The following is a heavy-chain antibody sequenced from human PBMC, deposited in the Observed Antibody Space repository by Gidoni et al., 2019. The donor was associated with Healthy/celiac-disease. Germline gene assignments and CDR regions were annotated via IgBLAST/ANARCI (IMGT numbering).Heavy chain of an antibody. CDR2: LFSNDEK. J-gene: IGHJ6*02. V-gene: IGHV2-26*01. CDR1: GFSLSNARMG. D-gene: IGHD6-13*01. Sequence: QVALKESGPVLVKPTETLTLTCTVSGFSLSNARMGVSWTRQPPGKALEWLAHLFSNDEKSYSTSLKSRLTISKDTSKSQVVLTMTNMDPVDTATYYCARDKLVYDYYYGMDVWGQGTTVTVSS. CDR3: ARDKLVYDYYYGMDV.